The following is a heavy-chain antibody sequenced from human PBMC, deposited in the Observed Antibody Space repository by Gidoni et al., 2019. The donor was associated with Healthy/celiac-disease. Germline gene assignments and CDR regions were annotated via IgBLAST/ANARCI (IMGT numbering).Heavy chain of an antibody. D-gene: IGHD3-10*01. CDR3: AREDRGVIITPLYYYYGMDV. Sequence: EVQLVESGGGLVQPGGSLRLSCAASGFTFSRYWMSWVRKAPGKGLEWVANIKQDGSEKYYVDSVKGRFTISRDNAKNSLYLQMNSLRAEDTAVYYCAREDRGVIITPLYYYYGMDVWGQGTTVTVSS. V-gene: IGHV3-7*03. CDR1: GFTFSRYW. J-gene: IGHJ6*02. CDR2: IKQDGSEK.